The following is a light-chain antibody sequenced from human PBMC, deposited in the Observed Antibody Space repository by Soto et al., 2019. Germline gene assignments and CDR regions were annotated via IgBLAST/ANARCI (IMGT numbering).Light chain of an antibody. CDR3: CSFAGSSSDV. CDR2: EGI. V-gene: IGLV2-23*01. Sequence: QSALTQPASVSGSPGQSITISCTGTSSDVGSYNLVSWYQHHPGKAPRLMIYEGIKRPSGVSNRFSGSKSGNTASLTISGLQAEDEADYYCCSFAGSSSDVFGTGTKLTVL. CDR1: SSDVGSYNL. J-gene: IGLJ1*01.